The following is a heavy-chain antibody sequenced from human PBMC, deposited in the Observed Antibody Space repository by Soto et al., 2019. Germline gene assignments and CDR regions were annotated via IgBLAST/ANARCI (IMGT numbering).Heavy chain of an antibody. CDR2: ISSSSSTI. CDR3: ARDAYCSTTACSSLGYYHYYMDV. V-gene: IGHV3-48*01. Sequence: EVQLVESGGGLAQPGGSLRLSCAASGFTFSSYTMNWVRQAPGKGLEWVSYISSSSSTIYYADSVKGRFTISRDNAKNSLVLQINSRRVEDTAVYYCARDAYCSTTACSSLGYYHYYMDVWSKGTTVTVSS. J-gene: IGHJ6*03. CDR1: GFTFSSYT. D-gene: IGHD2-2*01.